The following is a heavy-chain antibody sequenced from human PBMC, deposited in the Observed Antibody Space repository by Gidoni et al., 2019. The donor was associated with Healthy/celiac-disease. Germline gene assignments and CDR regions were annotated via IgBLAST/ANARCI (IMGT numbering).Heavy chain of an antibody. J-gene: IGHJ3*02. V-gene: IGHV1-69*01. CDR3: ARGGHCSTTSCYIAFDI. CDR1: GGTFRSFA. Sequence: QVQLVQSGAEVKKPGSSVKVSYQASGGTFRSFAISWGRQAPGQGLEGMGGIITMFGTANDAQKFQGRVTITADESTSTAYMELSSLRSEDTAVYYCARGGHCSTTSCYIAFDIWGQGTMVTVSS. D-gene: IGHD2-2*02. CDR2: IITMFGTA.